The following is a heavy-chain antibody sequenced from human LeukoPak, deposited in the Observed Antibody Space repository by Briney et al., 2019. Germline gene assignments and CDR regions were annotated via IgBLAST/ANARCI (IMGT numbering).Heavy chain of an antibody. J-gene: IGHJ5*02. D-gene: IGHD3-16*01. CDR3: ARDQEGRGGFDR. CDR2: IYYSGST. Sequence: PSETLSLTCTVSGGSISSGGYYWSWLRQHPGKGLEWIGYIYYSGSTYYNPSLKSRVTISVDTSKNQFSLKLSSVTAADTAVYYCARDQEGRGGFDRWGQGTLVTVSS. V-gene: IGHV4-31*03. CDR1: GGSISSGGYY.